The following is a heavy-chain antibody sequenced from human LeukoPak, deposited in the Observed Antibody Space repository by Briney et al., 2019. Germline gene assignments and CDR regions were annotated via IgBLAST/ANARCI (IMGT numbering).Heavy chain of an antibody. J-gene: IGHJ6*02. CDR1: GYTFTSYD. CDR2: MNPNSGNT. V-gene: IGHV1-8*01. Sequence: ASVKVSCKASGYTFTSYDINWVRQATGQGLGWMGWMNPNSGNTGYAQKFQGRVTMTRNTSISTAYMELSSLRSEDTAVYYCARSDYDFWSGYHPSYGMDVWGQGTTVTVSS. D-gene: IGHD3-3*01. CDR3: ARSDYDFWSGYHPSYGMDV.